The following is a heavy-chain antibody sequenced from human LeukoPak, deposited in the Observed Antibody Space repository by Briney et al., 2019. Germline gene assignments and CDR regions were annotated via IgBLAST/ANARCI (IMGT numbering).Heavy chain of an antibody. D-gene: IGHD1-26*01. Sequence: GGSLRLSCAASGFTFSSYAMHWVRQAPGKGLEWVAVISYDGSNKYYADSVKGRFTISRDNSKNTLYLQMSSLRAEDTAVYYCARDPAWWELGYWGQGTLVTVSS. J-gene: IGHJ4*02. CDR2: ISYDGSNK. V-gene: IGHV3-30-3*01. CDR3: ARDPAWWELGY. CDR1: GFTFSSYA.